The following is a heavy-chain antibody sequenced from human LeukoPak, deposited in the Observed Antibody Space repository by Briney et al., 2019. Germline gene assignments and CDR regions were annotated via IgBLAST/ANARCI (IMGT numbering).Heavy chain of an antibody. CDR3: ARENYDSSGYYYRFDY. J-gene: IGHJ4*02. D-gene: IGHD3-22*01. CDR1: GGSISSYY. Sequence: PSETLSLTCTVSGGSISSYYWSWIRQPPGKGLEWIGYIYYSGSTNYNPSLKSRVTISVDTSKNQFSLKLSSVTAADTAVYYCARENYDSSGYYYRFDYWGKGTLVTVSS. CDR2: IYYSGST. V-gene: IGHV4-59*01.